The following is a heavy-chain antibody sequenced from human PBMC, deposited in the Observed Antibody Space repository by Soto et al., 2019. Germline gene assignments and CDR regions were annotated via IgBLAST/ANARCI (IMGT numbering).Heavy chain of an antibody. D-gene: IGHD3-22*01. J-gene: IGHJ3*02. CDR2: IIPIFGTA. CDR3: ARESIGYYYDSSGPDAFDI. CDR1: GGTFSSYA. Sequence: SVKVSCKASGGTFSSYAISWVRQAPGQGLEWMGGIIPIFGTANYAQKFQGRVTITADKSTSTAYMEPSSLRSEDTAVYYCARESIGYYYDSSGPDAFDIWGQGTMVTVSS. V-gene: IGHV1-69*06.